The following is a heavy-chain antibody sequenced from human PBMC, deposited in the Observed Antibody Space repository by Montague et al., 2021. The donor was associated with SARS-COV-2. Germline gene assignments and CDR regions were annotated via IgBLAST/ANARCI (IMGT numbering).Heavy chain of an antibody. CDR2: IDWDGAT. CDR1: GFSLSTHGVC. D-gene: IGHD2-15*01. Sequence: VKPTQTLTLTCTVSGFSLSTHGVCVTWIRQPPGGALEWLSRIDWDGATHYKPSLETRLTLSQDTSKNRVVLTVTNVDPADTATYYCARMECGTVSSPDXWGHGIKVTVSS. J-gene: IGHJ4*01. CDR3: ARMECGTVSSPDX. V-gene: IGHV2-70*11.